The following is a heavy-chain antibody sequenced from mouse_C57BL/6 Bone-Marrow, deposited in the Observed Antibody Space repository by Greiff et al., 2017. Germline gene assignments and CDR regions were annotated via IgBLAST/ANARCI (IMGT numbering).Heavy chain of an antibody. D-gene: IGHD1-1*01. CDR2: ISSGGSYT. Sequence: EVKLMESGGDLVKPGGSLKLSCAASGFTFSSYGMSWVRQTPDKRLEWVATISSGGSYTYYPDSVKGRFTISRDNAKNTLYLQMSSLKSEDTAMYYCARLGDYGSSYFDYWGQGTTLTVSS. CDR3: ARLGDYGSSYFDY. J-gene: IGHJ2*01. V-gene: IGHV5-6*01. CDR1: GFTFSSYG.